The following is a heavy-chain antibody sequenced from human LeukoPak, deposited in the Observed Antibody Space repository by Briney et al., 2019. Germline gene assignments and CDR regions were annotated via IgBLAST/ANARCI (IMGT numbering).Heavy chain of an antibody. CDR1: GFTVSSNY. CDR2: IYSGGST. CDR3: AKGDYNTLAFDY. V-gene: IGHV3-53*01. Sequence: GGSLRLSCAASGFTVSSNYMSWVRQAPGKGLEWVSVIYSGGSTYYADSVKGRFTISRDNSKNTLYLQMISLRAGDTAVYYCAKGDYNTLAFDYWGQGTLVTVSS. J-gene: IGHJ4*02. D-gene: IGHD5-12*01.